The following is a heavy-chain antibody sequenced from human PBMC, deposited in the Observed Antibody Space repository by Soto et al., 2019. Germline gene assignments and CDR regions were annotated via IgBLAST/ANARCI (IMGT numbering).Heavy chain of an antibody. Sequence: QVQLVESGGGVVQPGRSLRLSCAASGFTFSSYGMHWVRQAPGKGLEWVAVISFDGSNKYYADSVQGRFTISRDNSKNTLYLQMNSLRAEDTALYYCAKDPGYGDYEDYFDYWGQGTLVTVSS. CDR1: GFTFSSYG. CDR2: ISFDGSNK. J-gene: IGHJ4*02. CDR3: AKDPGYGDYEDYFDY. V-gene: IGHV3-30*18. D-gene: IGHD4-17*01.